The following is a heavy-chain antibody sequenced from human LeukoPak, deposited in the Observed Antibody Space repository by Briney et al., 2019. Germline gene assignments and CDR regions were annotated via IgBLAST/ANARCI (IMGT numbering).Heavy chain of an antibody. CDR1: GFTFSSYS. CDR2: ISSRSNTI. J-gene: IGHJ4*02. V-gene: IGHV3-48*01. Sequence: PGGSLRLSCAAFGFTFSSYSMNWVRQAPGKGLEWASYISSRSNTIYYADSVKGRFTISRDNAKNSLYLQMNSLRAEDSAVYYCARRPTTERGHSYGLDYWGQGTLVTVSS. CDR3: ARRPTTERGHSYGLDY. D-gene: IGHD5-18*01.